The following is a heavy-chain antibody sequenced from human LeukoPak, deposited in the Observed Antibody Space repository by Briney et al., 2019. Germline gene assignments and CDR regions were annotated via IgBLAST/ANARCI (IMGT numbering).Heavy chain of an antibody. CDR3: ARDKGSGYENYYYMDV. Sequence: ASVKVSCKASGYTFSTHDINWVRQATGQGLEWMGWMNPNSGNTGYAQKFQGRVTITRNTSISTAYMELSSLRSEDTAVYYCARDKGSGYENYYYMDVWGKGTTVTISS. CDR2: MNPNSGNT. D-gene: IGHD5-12*01. CDR1: GYTFSTHD. V-gene: IGHV1-8*01. J-gene: IGHJ6*03.